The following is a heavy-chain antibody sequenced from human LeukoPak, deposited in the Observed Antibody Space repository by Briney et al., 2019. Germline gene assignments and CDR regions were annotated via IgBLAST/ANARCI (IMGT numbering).Heavy chain of an antibody. D-gene: IGHD5-18*01. V-gene: IGHV5-51*01. Sequence: GESLKISCKGSGYSFTSYWIGWVRQMPGKGLEWMGIIYPGDSDTRYSPSFQGQVTISADKSISTAYLQWSSLKASGTAMYYCARLGYSYGYEGDYYYYGMDVWGQGTTVTVSS. J-gene: IGHJ6*02. CDR1: GYSFTSYW. CDR3: ARLGYSYGYEGDYYYYGMDV. CDR2: IYPGDSDT.